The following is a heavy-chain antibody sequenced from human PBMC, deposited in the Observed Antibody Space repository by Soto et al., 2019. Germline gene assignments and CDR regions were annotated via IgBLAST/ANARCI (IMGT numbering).Heavy chain of an antibody. CDR1: VFTFSSYA. D-gene: IGHD2-21*02. J-gene: IGHJ4*02. CDR3: ARDRGSAYCGGDCYSDLDY. CDR2: ISYDGSNK. Sequence: GGSLRLACAASVFTFSSYAMHWVRQAPGKGLEWVAVISYDGSNKYYADSVKGRFTISRDNSKNTLYLQMNSLRAEDTAVYYCARDRGSAYCGGDCYSDLDYWGQGTLVTVSS. V-gene: IGHV3-30-3*01.